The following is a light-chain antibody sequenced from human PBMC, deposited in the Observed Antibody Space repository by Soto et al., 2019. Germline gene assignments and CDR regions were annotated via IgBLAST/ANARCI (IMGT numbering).Light chain of an antibody. CDR2: GNT. J-gene: IGLJ7*01. CDR1: SSNVGAGYD. CDR3: QSYDSSLSGPV. Sequence: QSVLTQPPSVSGAPGQRVTISCTGSSSNVGAGYDVHWYQHHPGKAPKLLIYGNTNRPSGVPDRFSGSRSGTSASLAITGLQAEDEADYYCQSYDSSLSGPVFGGGTQLTVL. V-gene: IGLV1-40*01.